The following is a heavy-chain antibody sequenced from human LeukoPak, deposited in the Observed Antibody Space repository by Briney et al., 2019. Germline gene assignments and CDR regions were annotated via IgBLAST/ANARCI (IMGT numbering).Heavy chain of an antibody. Sequence: TASETLSLTCTVSGGSISSYYWSWIRQPPGKGLEWIGYIYDSGSTNYNPSLKSRVTISVDTSKNQFSLKLSSVTAADTAVYYCACLTTADAFDIWGQGTMVTVPS. J-gene: IGHJ3*02. V-gene: IGHV4-59*01. CDR3: ACLTTADAFDI. D-gene: IGHD3-22*01. CDR1: GGSISSYY. CDR2: IYDSGST.